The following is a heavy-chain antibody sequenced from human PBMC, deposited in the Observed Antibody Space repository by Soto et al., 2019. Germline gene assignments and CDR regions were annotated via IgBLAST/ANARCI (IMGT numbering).Heavy chain of an antibody. CDR1: GFTFSSYA. CDR3: AKGGKKTTDPHYLDY. J-gene: IGHJ4*02. CDR2: ISGSGGST. V-gene: IGHV3-23*01. Sequence: GGSLRLSCAASGFTFSSYAMSWVRQAPGKGLEWVSAISGSGGSTYYADSVKGRFTISRDNSKNTLYLQMNSLRAEDTGVYYCAKGGKKTTDPHYLDYWRQETLVTVSS. D-gene: IGHD1-7*01.